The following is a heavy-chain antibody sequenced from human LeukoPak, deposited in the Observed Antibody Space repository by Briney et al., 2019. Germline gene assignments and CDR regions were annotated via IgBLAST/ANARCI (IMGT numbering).Heavy chain of an antibody. Sequence: SETLSLTCTVSGGSISSGGYYWSWIRQHPGKGLEWIGYIYYSGSTYYNTSLKSRVTISVDTSKNQFSLKLSSVTAADTAVYYCARDRIQPFYYMDVWGKGTTVTVSS. CDR3: ARDRIQPFYYMDV. D-gene: IGHD5-18*01. CDR2: IYYSGST. V-gene: IGHV4-31*03. J-gene: IGHJ6*03. CDR1: GGSISSGGYY.